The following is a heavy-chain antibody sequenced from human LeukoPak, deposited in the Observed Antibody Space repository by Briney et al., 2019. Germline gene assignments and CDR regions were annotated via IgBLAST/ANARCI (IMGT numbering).Heavy chain of an antibody. Sequence: ASVKVSCKVSGDSLTELSMHWVRQAPGKGLEWMGGFDPEDGEPIYAQKFQGRVTMTEDTSTDTAYMELSSLRYEDPAVYYCAVDIRHWGQGTLVTVSS. CDR1: GDSLTELS. CDR2: FDPEDGEP. D-gene: IGHD3-10*01. CDR3: AVDIRH. V-gene: IGHV1-24*01. J-gene: IGHJ4*02.